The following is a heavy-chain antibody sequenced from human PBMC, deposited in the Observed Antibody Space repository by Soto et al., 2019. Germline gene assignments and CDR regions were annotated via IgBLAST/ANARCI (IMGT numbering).Heavy chain of an antibody. CDR3: ARAVETPKSLAFDI. Sequence: QVQLVQSGAEVKKPGASVKVSCKASGYTFTSYYMHWVRQAAGQGLEWMGIINPSGGSTTYAQKFQGRVTMTRDPSTSTVYMELSSLRSEDTAVYYCARAVETPKSLAFDIWGQGTMVTVSS. D-gene: IGHD1-1*01. J-gene: IGHJ3*02. CDR2: INPSGGST. CDR1: GYTFTSYY. V-gene: IGHV1-46*03.